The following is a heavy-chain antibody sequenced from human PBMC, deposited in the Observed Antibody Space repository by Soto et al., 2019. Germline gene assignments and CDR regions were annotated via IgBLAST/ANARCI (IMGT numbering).Heavy chain of an antibody. CDR3: ARAGSFRFDY. CDR2: INAGGTSI. J-gene: IGHJ4*02. D-gene: IGHD3-10*01. CDR1: GFSFSSYW. Sequence: PGGSLRLSCVGSGFSFSSYWVHWVRQPPGKGLEWVSRINAGGTSISYADSVKGRFTISRDNAKNTLYLQMDGLGVDDTAVYYCARAGSFRFDYWGLGTLVTVPS. V-gene: IGHV3-74*01.